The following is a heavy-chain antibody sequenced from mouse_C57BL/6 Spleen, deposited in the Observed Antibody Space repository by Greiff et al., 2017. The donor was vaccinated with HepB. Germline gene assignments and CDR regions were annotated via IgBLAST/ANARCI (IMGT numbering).Heavy chain of an antibody. Sequence: EVKLVESGEGLVKPGGSLKLSCAASGFTFSSYAMSWVRQTPEKRLEWVAYISSGGDYIYYADTVKGRFTISRDNARNTLYLQMSSLKSEDTAMYYCTRVSFITTVVEGFAYWGQGTLVTVSA. D-gene: IGHD1-1*01. CDR1: GFTFSSYA. J-gene: IGHJ3*01. V-gene: IGHV5-9-1*02. CDR3: TRVSFITTVVEGFAY. CDR2: ISSGGDYI.